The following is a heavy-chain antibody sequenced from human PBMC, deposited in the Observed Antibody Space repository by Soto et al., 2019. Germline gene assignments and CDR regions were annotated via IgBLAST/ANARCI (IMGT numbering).Heavy chain of an antibody. D-gene: IGHD2-15*01. V-gene: IGHV1-2*04. CDR3: AREYTFVVFTKGLYYFDF. Sequence: ASVKVSCKASGYTFTGYYMHWVRQAPGQGLEWMGWINPNSGGTNYAQKFQGWVTMTRDTSISTAYMELSRLRSDDTAVYYCAREYTFVVFTKGLYYFDFWGQGTLVTVSS. CDR2: INPNSGGT. J-gene: IGHJ4*02. CDR1: GYTFTGYY.